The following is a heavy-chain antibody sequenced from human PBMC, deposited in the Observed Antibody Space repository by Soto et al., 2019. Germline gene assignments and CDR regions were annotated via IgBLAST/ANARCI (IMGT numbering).Heavy chain of an antibody. J-gene: IGHJ5*02. V-gene: IGHV5-51*01. Sequence: TGESLKISCKGSGYNFRHYYIAWVRQMPGRGLEWVGLIYPGDSDTRYNPSVQGQVTISVDRSTDTAYLQWNRLKASDSGTYYCVKQRKVTTVVGQTSSASWGKGTLVPV. CDR2: IYPGDSDT. CDR1: GYNFRHYY. D-gene: IGHD2-2*01. CDR3: VKQRKVTTVVGQTSSAS.